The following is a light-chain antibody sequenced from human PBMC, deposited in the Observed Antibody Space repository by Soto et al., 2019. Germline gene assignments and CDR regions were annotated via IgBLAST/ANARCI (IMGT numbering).Light chain of an antibody. CDR1: QSVLYSSNNKNY. J-gene: IGKJ2*01. CDR2: WAS. CDR3: QQYESTPPT. V-gene: IGKV4-1*01. Sequence: DIVMTQSPDSLAVSLGERATINCKSSQSVLYSSNNKNYLAWYQQRPGQPPKLLIYWASTWESGVPDRFSGSGSGTDFTVTNTSLQAEDVAVYYCQQYESTPPTFGHGTKLEIK.